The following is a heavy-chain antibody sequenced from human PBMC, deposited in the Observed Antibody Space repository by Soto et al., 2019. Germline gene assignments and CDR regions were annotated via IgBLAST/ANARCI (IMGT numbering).Heavy chain of an antibody. Sequence: ASVKVSCKASGYTFTTYAMHWVRQAPGQRLEWMGWINAGNGNTKYSQKFQGRVTITRDTSASTAYMELSSLRSEDTAVYYCARGPNTKIGYYFDYWGQGTLVTVSS. CDR2: INAGNGNT. CDR1: GYTFTTYA. CDR3: ARGPNTKIGYYFDY. D-gene: IGHD3-10*02. V-gene: IGHV1-3*01. J-gene: IGHJ4*02.